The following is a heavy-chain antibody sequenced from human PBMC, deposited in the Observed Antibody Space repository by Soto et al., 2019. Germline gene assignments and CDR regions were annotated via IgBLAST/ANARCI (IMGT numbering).Heavy chain of an antibody. CDR3: AKDSPLAGFGVTYYYMDV. D-gene: IGHD3-10*01. CDR1: GFTFDDYA. Sequence: GGSLRLSCAASGFTFDDYAMHWVRQAPGKGLEWVSGISWNSGSIGYADSVKGRFTISRDNAKNSLYLQMNSLRAEDTALYYCAKDSPLAGFGVTYYYMDVWGKGTTVTVSS. CDR2: ISWNSGSI. V-gene: IGHV3-9*01. J-gene: IGHJ6*03.